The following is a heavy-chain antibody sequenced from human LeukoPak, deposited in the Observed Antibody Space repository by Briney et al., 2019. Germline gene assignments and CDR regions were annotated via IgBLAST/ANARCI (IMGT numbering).Heavy chain of an antibody. D-gene: IGHD6-19*01. CDR3: ATQATSGWHFS. J-gene: IGHJ5*02. CDR1: GYTFTGYY. CDR2: INPNSGGT. Sequence: GPVKVSCKASGYTFTGYYMHWVRQAPGQGPELMGLINPNSGGTNFAQKFQGRVTMTRDTSLSTVYMELSRLRSDDTAVYYCATQATSGWHFSWGQGTLVTVSS. V-gene: IGHV1-2*02.